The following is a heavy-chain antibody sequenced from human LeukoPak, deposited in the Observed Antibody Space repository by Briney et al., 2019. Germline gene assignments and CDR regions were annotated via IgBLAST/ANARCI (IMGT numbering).Heavy chain of an antibody. J-gene: IGHJ6*03. V-gene: IGHV6-1*01. CDR1: GDSVSSNSAA. D-gene: IGHD3-3*01. CDR2: TYYRSKWYN. CDR3: ARGQRRITIFGAYYYMDV. Sequence: SQTLSLTSAISGDSVSSNSAAWNWIRQSPSRGLEWLGRTYYRSKWYNDYAVSVKSRITINPDTSKNQFSLQLNSVTPEDTAVYYCARGQRRITIFGAYYYMDVWGKGTTVTVSS.